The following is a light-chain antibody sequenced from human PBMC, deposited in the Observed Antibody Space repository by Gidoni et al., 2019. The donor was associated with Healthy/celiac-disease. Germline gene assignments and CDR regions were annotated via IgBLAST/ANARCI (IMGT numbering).Light chain of an antibody. Sequence: DIVMPQFPLSLPVTSGEPASISCRSSQSLLHSNGYNYLDWYLQKPGQSPQLLIYLGSNRASGVPDRFSGSGSGTDFTLKISRVEAEDVGVYYCMQALQTPITFXQXTRLEIK. CDR3: MQALQTPIT. V-gene: IGKV2-28*01. CDR1: QSLLHSNGYNY. J-gene: IGKJ5*01. CDR2: LGS.